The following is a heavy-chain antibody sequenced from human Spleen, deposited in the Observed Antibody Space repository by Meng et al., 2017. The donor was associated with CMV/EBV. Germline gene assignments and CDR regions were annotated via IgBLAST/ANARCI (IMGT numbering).Heavy chain of an antibody. Sequence: VQLVQSGAEVKTPGDSVKVSCKASGYTFTIYGISWVRQAPGQGLEWMGWISAYNGNTNYAQKLQGRVTMTTYTSTRTAYMELRSLRSDDTAVYYCARAGGSSPRGPPDYWGQGTLVTVSS. CDR1: GYTFTIYG. CDR2: ISAYNGNT. J-gene: IGHJ4*02. D-gene: IGHD6-13*01. V-gene: IGHV1-18*01. CDR3: ARAGGSSPRGPPDY.